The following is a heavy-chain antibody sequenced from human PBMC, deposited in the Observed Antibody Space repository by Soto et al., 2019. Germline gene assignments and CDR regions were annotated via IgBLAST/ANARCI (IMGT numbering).Heavy chain of an antibody. J-gene: IGHJ4*02. Sequence: QVQLVESGGGVVQPGRSLRLSCAGSRFIFSCYAMHWVRQAPGKGLEWLALISYGGTTKYYADSVKGRFTISRDNSNSTLFLQLNSLRTDDTAVYYCAAFSLAFDYWGQGTLVIVSS. V-gene: IGHV3-30-3*01. CDR3: AAFSLAFDY. CDR1: RFIFSCYA. CDR2: ISYGGTTK.